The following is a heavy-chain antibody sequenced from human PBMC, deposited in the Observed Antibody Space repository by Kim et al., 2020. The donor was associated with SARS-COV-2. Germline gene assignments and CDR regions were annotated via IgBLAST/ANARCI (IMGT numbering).Heavy chain of an antibody. V-gene: IGHV3-23*01. D-gene: IGHD1-26*01. CDR3: AKLRGNGGVGADFDY. J-gene: IGHJ4*02. CDR2: ISGSGDST. Sequence: GGSLRLSCAASGFTFSSYAMSWVRQAPGKGLEWVSGISGSGDSTYYADSVKGRFTISRDISQNTLYLQMNSLRAEDTAVYYCAKLRGNGGVGADFDYWGQGTLVTVSS. CDR1: GFTFSSYA.